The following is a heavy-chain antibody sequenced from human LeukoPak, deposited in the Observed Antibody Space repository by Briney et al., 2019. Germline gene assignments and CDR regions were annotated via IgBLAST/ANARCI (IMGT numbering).Heavy chain of an antibody. V-gene: IGHV4-59*01. Sequence: PSETLSPSCTVSGGSISSYYWSWIRQPPGKGLEWIGYIYYSGSTNYNPSLKSRVTISVDTSKNQLSLKLSSVTAADTAVYYCARDRYGGQSPFEYWGQGSLRTVSS. D-gene: IGHD4-23*01. J-gene: IGHJ4*02. CDR2: IYYSGST. CDR1: GGSISSYY. CDR3: ARDRYGGQSPFEY.